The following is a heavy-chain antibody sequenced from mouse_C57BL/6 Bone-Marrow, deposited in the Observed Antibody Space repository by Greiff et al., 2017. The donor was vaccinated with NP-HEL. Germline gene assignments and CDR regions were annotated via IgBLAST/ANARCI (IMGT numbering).Heavy chain of an antibody. Sequence: QVHVKQPGAELVKPGASVKLSCKASGYTFTSYWMHWVKQRPGQGLEWIGMIHPNSGSTNYNEKFKSKATLTVDKSSSTAYMQLSSLTSEDSAVYYCARCEGYDYWYFDVWGTGTTVTVSS. J-gene: IGHJ1*03. V-gene: IGHV1-64*01. CDR2: IHPNSGST. D-gene: IGHD2-2*01. CDR1: GYTFTSYW. CDR3: ARCEGYDYWYFDV.